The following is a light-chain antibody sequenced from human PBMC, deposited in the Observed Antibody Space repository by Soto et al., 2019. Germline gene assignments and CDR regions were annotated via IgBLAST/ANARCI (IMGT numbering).Light chain of an antibody. CDR1: SSDVGGYNY. J-gene: IGLJ1*01. Sequence: QSVLTQPASLSGSPGQSIPISCTGTSSDVGGYNYVSWYQQHPGKAPKFMIYDVSNRPSGVSNRFSGSKSGNTASLTISGLQAEDEADYYCSSYTTSNTRQIVFGTGTKVTVL. CDR3: SSYTTSNTRQIV. CDR2: DVS. V-gene: IGLV2-14*01.